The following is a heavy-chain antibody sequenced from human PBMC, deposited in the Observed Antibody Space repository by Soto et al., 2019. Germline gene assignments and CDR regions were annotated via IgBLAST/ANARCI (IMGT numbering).Heavy chain of an antibody. CDR3: AKGPLYQLLPPFDY. Sequence: PGGSLRLCCAASGFTFSSYAMSWVRQAPGKGLEWVSAISGSGGSTYYADSVKGRFTISRDNSKNTLYLQMNSLRAEDTAVYYCAKGPLYQLLPPFDYWGQGTLVTVSS. V-gene: IGHV3-23*01. J-gene: IGHJ4*02. D-gene: IGHD2-2*01. CDR1: GFTFSSYA. CDR2: ISGSGGST.